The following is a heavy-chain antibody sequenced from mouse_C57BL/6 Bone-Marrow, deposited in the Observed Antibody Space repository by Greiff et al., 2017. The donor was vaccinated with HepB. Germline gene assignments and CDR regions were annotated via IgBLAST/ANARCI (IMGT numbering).Heavy chain of an antibody. CDR3: ARWYGSSLRAMDY. J-gene: IGHJ4*01. CDR2: INPYNGGT. V-gene: IGHV1-19*01. Sequence: EVQLVESGPVLVKPGASVKMSCKASGYTFTDYYMNWVKQSHGKSLEWIGVINPYNGGTSYNQKFKGKATLTVDKSSSTAYMELNSLTSEDSAVYYCARWYGSSLRAMDYWGQGTSVTVSS. CDR1: GYTFTDYY. D-gene: IGHD1-1*01.